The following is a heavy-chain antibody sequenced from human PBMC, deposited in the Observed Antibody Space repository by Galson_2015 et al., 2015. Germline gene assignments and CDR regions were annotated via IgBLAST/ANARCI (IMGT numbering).Heavy chain of an antibody. CDR1: GFTFSSYA. D-gene: IGHD1-26*01. J-gene: IGHJ6*02. CDR2: ISNSGGIT. CDR3: AKDRDSGSYYYYYGMDV. Sequence: SLRLSCAASGFTFSSYAMSWVRQAPGKGLEWVSDISNSGGITYYADSVKGRFTISRDNSKNTLYLQMNSLRADDTAVYYCAKDRDSGSYYYYYGMDVWGLGTTVTVSS. V-gene: IGHV3-23*01.